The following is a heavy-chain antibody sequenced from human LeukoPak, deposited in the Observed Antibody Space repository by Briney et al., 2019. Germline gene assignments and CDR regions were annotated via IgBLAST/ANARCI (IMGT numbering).Heavy chain of an antibody. CDR3: ARADYGGNSGLDI. CDR1: GFTFSHSA. J-gene: IGHJ3*02. D-gene: IGHD4-23*01. CDR2: ISGSGSDT. Sequence: GGSLRLSCAASGFTFSHSAMSWVRQAPGKGLEWISTISGSGSDTNYADSVRGRLIISRDNSKNTLFLQMNSLRAEDTAVYYCARADYGGNSGLDIWGQGTMVTVSS. V-gene: IGHV3-23*01.